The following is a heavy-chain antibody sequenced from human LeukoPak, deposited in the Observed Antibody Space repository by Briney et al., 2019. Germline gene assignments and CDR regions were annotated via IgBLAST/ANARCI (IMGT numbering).Heavy chain of an antibody. J-gene: IGHJ4*02. Sequence: SETLSLTCTVSGYSISSGYYWGWIRQPPGKGLEWIGSIYHSGSTYYNPSLKSRVTISVDTSKNQFSLKLSSVTAADTTVYYCARDIWARDSSGPFDYWGQGTLVTVSS. D-gene: IGHD3-22*01. CDR3: ARDIWARDSSGPFDY. V-gene: IGHV4-38-2*02. CDR2: IYHSGST. CDR1: GYSISSGYY.